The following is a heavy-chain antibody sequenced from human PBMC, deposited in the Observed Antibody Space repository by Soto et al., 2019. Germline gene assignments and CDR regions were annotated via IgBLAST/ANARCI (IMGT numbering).Heavy chain of an antibody. D-gene: IGHD6-19*01. CDR2: IYYSGST. CDR3: ARQQWLVLNAFDI. CDR1: GGSISSYY. V-gene: IGHV4-59*01. J-gene: IGHJ3*02. Sequence: QVQLQESGPGLVKPSETLSLTCTVYGGSISSYYWSWIRQPPGKGLEWLGYIYYSGSTNYNPSLKRRVTISVDTPKNQFSLKLSSVTAADTAVYYCARQQWLVLNAFDIWGQGTMVTVSS.